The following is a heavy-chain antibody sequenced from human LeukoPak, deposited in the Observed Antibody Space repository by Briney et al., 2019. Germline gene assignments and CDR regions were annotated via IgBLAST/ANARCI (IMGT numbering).Heavy chain of an antibody. V-gene: IGHV4-34*01. D-gene: IGHD2-2*01. J-gene: IGHJ4*02. CDR2: VSHTGST. Sequence: SETLSLTCAVYGGSFSGYYWSWIRQPPGKGLEWIGRVSHTGSTDYNPSLRSRVIVSVDTSKDQFSLKLSSVTAEDTAVYYCAKSGPYCSSTSCNYFDYWGQGTLVTVSS. CDR3: AKSGPYCSSTSCNYFDY. CDR1: GGSFSGYY.